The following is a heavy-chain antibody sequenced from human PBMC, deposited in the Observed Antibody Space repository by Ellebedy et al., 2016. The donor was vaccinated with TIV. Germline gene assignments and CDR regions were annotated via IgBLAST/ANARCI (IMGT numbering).Heavy chain of an antibody. CDR1: GGSFSGYY. J-gene: IGHJ3*02. V-gene: IGHV4-34*01. Sequence: SETLSLTCAVYGGSFSGYYWSWIRQPPGKGLEWIGEINHSGSTNYNPSLKSRVTISVDTSKNQFSLKLSSVTAADTAVYYCARSTYQANDAFDIWGQGTMVTVSS. CDR2: INHSGST. CDR3: ARSTYQANDAFDI.